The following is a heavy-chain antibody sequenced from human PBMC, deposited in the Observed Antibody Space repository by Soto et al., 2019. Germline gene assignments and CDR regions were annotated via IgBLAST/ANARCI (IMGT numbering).Heavy chain of an antibody. V-gene: IGHV3-33*01. CDR1: GFTFSSYG. D-gene: IGHD3-9*01. J-gene: IGHJ4*02. Sequence: GGSLRLSCAASGFTFSSYGMHWVRQAPGKGLEWVAVIWYDGSNKYYADSVKGRFTISRDNSKNTLYLQMNSLRAEDTAVYYCAREVNNYDILTGYRHFDYWGQGTLVTVSS. CDR3: AREVNNYDILTGYRHFDY. CDR2: IWYDGSNK.